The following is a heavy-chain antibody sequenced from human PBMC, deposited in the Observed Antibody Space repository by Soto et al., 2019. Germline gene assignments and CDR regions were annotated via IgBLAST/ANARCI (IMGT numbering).Heavy chain of an antibody. J-gene: IGHJ6*03. V-gene: IGHV1-8*01. Sequence: QVQLVQSGAEVKKPGASVKVSCKASGYTFTSYDINWVRQATGQGLEWMGWMNPNSGNTGYAQKLQGRVTMTRNTSISTAYMGLSSLRSEDTAVYYCARGPGSWYYYYMDVWGKGTTVTVSS. CDR3: ARGPGSWYYYYMDV. CDR2: MNPNSGNT. CDR1: GYTFTSYD. D-gene: IGHD6-13*01.